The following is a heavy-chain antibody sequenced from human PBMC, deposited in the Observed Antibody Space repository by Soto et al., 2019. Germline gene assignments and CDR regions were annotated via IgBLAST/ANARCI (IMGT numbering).Heavy chain of an antibody. D-gene: IGHD3-22*01. V-gene: IGHV1-69*06. J-gene: IGHJ5*02. CDR3: ARSGYDSSGYYLTFNWFDP. Sequence: QVQLVQSGAEVKKPGSSVKVSCKASGGTFSSYAISWVRQAPGQGLEWMGGIIPIFGTANYAQKFQGRVTITADKSTSTAYMELSSLRSEDTAVYYCARSGYDSSGYYLTFNWFDPWGQGTLVTVSS. CDR2: IIPIFGTA. CDR1: GGTFSSYA.